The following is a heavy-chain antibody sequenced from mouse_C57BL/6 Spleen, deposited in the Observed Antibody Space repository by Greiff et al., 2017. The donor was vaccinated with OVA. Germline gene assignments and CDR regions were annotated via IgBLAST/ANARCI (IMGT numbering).Heavy chain of an antibody. V-gene: IGHV5-4*01. CDR3: ARRTTVGYAMDY. D-gene: IGHD1-1*01. Sequence: VQLVESGGGLVKPGGSLKLSCAASGFTFSSYAMSWVRQTPEKRLEWVATISDGGSYTYYPDNVKGRFTISRDNAKNNLYLQMSHLKSEDTAMYYCARRTTVGYAMDYWGQGTSVTVSS. J-gene: IGHJ4*01. CDR2: ISDGGSYT. CDR1: GFTFSSYA.